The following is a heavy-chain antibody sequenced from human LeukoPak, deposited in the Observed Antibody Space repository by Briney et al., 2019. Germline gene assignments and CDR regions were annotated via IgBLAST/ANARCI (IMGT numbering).Heavy chain of an antibody. J-gene: IGHJ5*02. D-gene: IGHD2-2*01. CDR2: IYYSGST. V-gene: IGHV4-38-2*02. Sequence: PSETLSLTCTVSGYSISSGYYWGWIRQPPGKGLEWIGNIYYSGSTYYNPSLKSRVTISVDTSKNQFSLKLSSVTAADTAVYYCARHYIVVVPAAMYDWFDPWGQGTLVTVSS. CDR3: ARHYIVVVPAAMYDWFDP. CDR1: GYSISSGYY.